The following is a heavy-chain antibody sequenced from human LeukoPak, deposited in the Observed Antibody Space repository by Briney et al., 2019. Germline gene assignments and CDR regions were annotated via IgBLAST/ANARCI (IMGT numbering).Heavy chain of an antibody. Sequence: ASVKVSCKASGYTFTGYYIHWVRQAPGQGLEWMGWINPNSGETNYVQKFQDRVTMTRDSSISTAYMELSRLRSDDTAVYSCALPSPGYNSGWYWAWGQGTLVTVSS. CDR1: GYTFTGYY. J-gene: IGHJ1*01. D-gene: IGHD6-19*01. CDR2: INPNSGET. CDR3: ALPSPGYNSGWYWA. V-gene: IGHV1-2*02.